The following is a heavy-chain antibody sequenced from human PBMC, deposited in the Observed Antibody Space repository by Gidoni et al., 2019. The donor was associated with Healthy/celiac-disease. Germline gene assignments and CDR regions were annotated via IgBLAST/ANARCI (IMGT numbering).Heavy chain of an antibody. CDR1: GFTFSGSA. J-gene: IGHJ4*02. D-gene: IGHD6-19*01. CDR3: TRPRITAVAGD. Sequence: EVQLVESGGGLVQPGGSLKLSCAASGFTFSGSAMHWVRQASGKGLEWVGRIRSKANSYATAYAASVKGRFTISRDDSKNTAYLKMNSLKTEDTAVYYCTRPRITAVAGDWGQGTLVTVSS. CDR2: IRSKANSYAT. V-gene: IGHV3-73*02.